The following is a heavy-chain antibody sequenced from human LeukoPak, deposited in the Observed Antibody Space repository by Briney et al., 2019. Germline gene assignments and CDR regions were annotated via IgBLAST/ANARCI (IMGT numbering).Heavy chain of an antibody. CDR2: IYPDNSDT. D-gene: IGHD5-18*01. Sequence: GESLKISCQASGYSFSYSWIGWVRPMPGKGLEWMGIIYPDNSDTRYSPSFQGQVTISADKSISTAYLQWSSLKASDTAMYYCARQGGAYNYGSEDYWGQGTLVTVSS. V-gene: IGHV5-51*01. CDR1: GYSFSYSW. CDR3: ARQGGAYNYGSEDY. J-gene: IGHJ4*02.